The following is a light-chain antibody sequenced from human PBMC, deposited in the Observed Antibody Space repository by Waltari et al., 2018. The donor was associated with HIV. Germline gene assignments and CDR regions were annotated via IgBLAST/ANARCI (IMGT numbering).Light chain of an antibody. V-gene: IGLV2-14*03. CDR1: NSDVGGYDY. CDR2: DVR. Sequence: QSALTQPASVSGSPGQSINISCTGTNSDVGGYDYVSWYQQYPGQSPKLIIFDVRNRPSGVCHRVSGSKSGHTASLAISGLHAEDESDFYCSSYASTTTSHVVFGGGTKLTVL. CDR3: SSYASTTTSHVV. J-gene: IGLJ2*01.